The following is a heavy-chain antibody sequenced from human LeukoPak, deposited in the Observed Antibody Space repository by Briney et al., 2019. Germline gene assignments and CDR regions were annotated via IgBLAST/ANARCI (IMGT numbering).Heavy chain of an antibody. CDR3: ARGQGGRYWYYYYMDV. CDR1: GGSLSGYY. V-gene: IGHV4-34*01. J-gene: IGHJ6*03. D-gene: IGHD1-26*01. Sequence: SETLSLTCAVYGGSLSGYYWSWIRQPPGKGLEWIGEINHSGSTNYNPSLKSRVTISVDTSKNEFSLKLSSVTAADTAVYYCARGQGGRYWYYYYMDVWGKGTTVTVSS. CDR2: INHSGST.